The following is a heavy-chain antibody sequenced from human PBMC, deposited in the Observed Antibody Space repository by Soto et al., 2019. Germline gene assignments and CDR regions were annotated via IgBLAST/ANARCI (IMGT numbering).Heavy chain of an antibody. CDR1: GFTFSSYA. CDR3: AQRAVITPTNLYFDY. V-gene: IGHV3-23*01. Sequence: PGGSLRLSCAASGFTFSSYAMSWVRQAPGKGLEWVSAISGSGGSTYYADSVKGRFTMSRDNSKNTLYLQMNSLRAEDTAVYYCAQRAVITPTNLYFDYWGQGTLVTVSS. CDR2: ISGSGGST. J-gene: IGHJ4*02. D-gene: IGHD3-22*01.